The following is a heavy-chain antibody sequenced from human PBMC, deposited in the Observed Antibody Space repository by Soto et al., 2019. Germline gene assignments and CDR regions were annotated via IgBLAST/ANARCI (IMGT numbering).Heavy chain of an antibody. D-gene: IGHD1-26*01. CDR2: IYYTGIT. V-gene: IGHV4-59*01. Sequence: PSETLSLTCTVSGGSISSYYWSWIRQPPGKGLEWIGYIYYTGITNYNASLKRRVTISVDTSKNQFSLKLSSVTAADTAVYYCASRPVGYTSLFDYWSQGTLVTVSS. J-gene: IGHJ4*02. CDR3: ASRPVGYTSLFDY. CDR1: GGSISSYY.